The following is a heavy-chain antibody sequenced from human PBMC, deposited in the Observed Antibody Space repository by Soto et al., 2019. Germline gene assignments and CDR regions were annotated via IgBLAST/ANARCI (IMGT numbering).Heavy chain of an antibody. J-gene: IGHJ4*02. CDR2: IYSGGST. V-gene: IGHV3-53*01. D-gene: IGHD5-12*01. CDR3: ARGKTKSDGYNYIFDY. CDR1: GFTVSSNY. Sequence: GGSLRLSCAASGFTVSSNYMSWVRQAPGKGLEWVSVIYSGGSTYYADSVKGRFTISRDNSKNTLYLQMNSLRVEDTAVYYCARGKTKSDGYNYIFDYWGQGTLVTVSS.